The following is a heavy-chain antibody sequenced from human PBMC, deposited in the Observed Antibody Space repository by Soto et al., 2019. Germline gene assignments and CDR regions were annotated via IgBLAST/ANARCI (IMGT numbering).Heavy chain of an antibody. V-gene: IGHV1-18*01. Sequence: XSVKVSCKASGYSFTSYGIIWVRQAPGQGLEWMGWISAYNGNTNYAQKLQGRVTMTTDTSTSTAYMELRSLRSDDTAVYYCARDTKITMIPDYYGMDVWGQGTTVTVSS. CDR1: GYSFTSYG. J-gene: IGHJ6*02. CDR2: ISAYNGNT. CDR3: ARDTKITMIPDYYGMDV. D-gene: IGHD3-22*01.